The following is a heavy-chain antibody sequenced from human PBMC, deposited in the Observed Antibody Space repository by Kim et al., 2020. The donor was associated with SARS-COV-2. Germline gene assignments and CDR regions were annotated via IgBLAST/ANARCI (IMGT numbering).Heavy chain of an antibody. Sequence: SVKVSCKASGGPFRLSALSFVLPAPVQGLEWMGGIIPIFGTANYAQKFQGRVTITADESTSTAYMELSSLRSEDTAVYYCASWFGSGWFYFDYWGQGTLVPVSS. J-gene: IGHJ4*02. D-gene: IGHD6-19*01. CDR2: IIPIFGTA. CDR1: GGPFRLSA. CDR3: ASWFGSGWFYFDY. V-gene: IGHV1-69*13.